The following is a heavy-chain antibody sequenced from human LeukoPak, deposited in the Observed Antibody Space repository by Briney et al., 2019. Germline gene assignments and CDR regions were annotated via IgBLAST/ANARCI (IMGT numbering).Heavy chain of an antibody. J-gene: IGHJ5*02. V-gene: IGHV3-21*01. Sequence: PGGSLRLSCAASGFTFSSYSMNWVRQAPGKGLEWVSSISSSSYIYYADSVKGRFTISRDNAKNSLYLQMNSLRDEDTAVYYCVRGMAMIGLNWFDPWGQGTLVTVSS. D-gene: IGHD3-22*01. CDR2: ISSSSYI. CDR3: VRGMAMIGLNWFDP. CDR1: GFTFSSYS.